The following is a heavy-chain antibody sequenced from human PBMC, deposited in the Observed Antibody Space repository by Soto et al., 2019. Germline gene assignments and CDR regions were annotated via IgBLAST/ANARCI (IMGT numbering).Heavy chain of an antibody. J-gene: IGHJ4*02. CDR3: ARRGDGYNFYVY. Sequence: SETLSLTCTVSGGSISSSSYYWGWIRQPPGKGLEWIGSIFYSGNTYYNPSLKSRVTLSVDTSKNQFSLRLSSVTAADTAVYYCARRGDGYNFYVYWGQGTLVTVSS. D-gene: IGHD5-12*01. CDR2: IFYSGNT. CDR1: GGSISSSSYY. V-gene: IGHV4-39*01.